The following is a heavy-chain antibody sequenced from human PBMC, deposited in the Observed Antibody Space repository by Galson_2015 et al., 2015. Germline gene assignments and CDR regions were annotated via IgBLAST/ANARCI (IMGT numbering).Heavy chain of an antibody. CDR3: ARDFVVPAAPYYYYYGMDV. Sequence: SLRLSCAASGFTFSSYWMHWVRQAPGKGLVWVSRINSDGSSTSYADSVKGRFTISRDNAKNTLYLQMNSLRAEDTAVYYCARDFVVPAAPYYYYYGMDVWGQGTTVTVSS. D-gene: IGHD2-2*01. J-gene: IGHJ6*02. V-gene: IGHV3-74*01. CDR2: INSDGSST. CDR1: GFTFSSYW.